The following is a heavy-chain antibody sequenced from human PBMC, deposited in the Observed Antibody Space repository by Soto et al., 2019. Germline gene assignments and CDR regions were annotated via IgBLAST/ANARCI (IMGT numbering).Heavy chain of an antibody. J-gene: IGHJ4*02. Sequence: EVQLAESGGGMVQPGGSLRLSCVASGFTFSSYDMHWVRQAPGKGLEYVSSISSNGGTTYYGNSVKGRFTISRDNSKTTLYLQMGSLSAEDVAVYYCVRRVSGNSNYWGQGTLVIFSP. V-gene: IGHV3-64*01. CDR2: ISSNGGTT. CDR1: GFTFSSYD. D-gene: IGHD3-10*01. CDR3: VRRVSGNSNY.